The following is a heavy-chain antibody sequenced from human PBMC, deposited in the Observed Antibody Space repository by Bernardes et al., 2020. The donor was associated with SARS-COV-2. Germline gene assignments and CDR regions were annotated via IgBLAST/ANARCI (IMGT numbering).Heavy chain of an antibody. CDR2: ISGYNGNT. CDR1: GYTFGSNNG. D-gene: IGHD3-10*01. V-gene: IGHV1-18*01. CDR3: ARDGLGLGEDYYYFGMDV. Sequence: ASVKVSCKASGYTFGSNNGISWVRQAPGQGLEWMGWISGYNGNTNYAQKFQDRVTMTTDTSTSTAYMELRSLRPDDTAVYYCARDGLGLGEDYYYFGMDVWGQGTTVTVSS. J-gene: IGHJ6*02.